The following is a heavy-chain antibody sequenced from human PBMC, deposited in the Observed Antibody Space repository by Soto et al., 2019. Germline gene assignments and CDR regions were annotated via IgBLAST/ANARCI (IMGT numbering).Heavy chain of an antibody. D-gene: IGHD7-27*01. Sequence: GASVKVSCKASGYTFTSYAMHWVRQAPGQRLEWMGWINAGNGNTKYSQKFQGRVTITRDTSASTAYMELSSLRSEDMAVYYCARSSLGTSRVFDPWGQGTLVTVSS. CDR1: GYTFTSYA. CDR2: INAGNGNT. V-gene: IGHV1-3*01. CDR3: ARSSLGTSRVFDP. J-gene: IGHJ5*02.